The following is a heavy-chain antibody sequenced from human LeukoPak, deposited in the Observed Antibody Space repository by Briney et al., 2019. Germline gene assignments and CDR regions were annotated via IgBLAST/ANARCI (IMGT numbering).Heavy chain of an antibody. V-gene: IGHV3-23*01. CDR1: GFTFSNYA. J-gene: IGHJ6*02. Sequence: GGSLRLSCAASGFTFSNYAMSWVRQAPGKGLEWVSAISGSGGSTYYADSVKGRFTISRDNFKNTLYLQLNSLRAEDTAKYYCAKEKILSTGHYFFFYGMDVWGQGTTVSVSS. CDR3: AKEKILSTGHYFFFYGMDV. D-gene: IGHD3-3*01. CDR2: ISGSGGST.